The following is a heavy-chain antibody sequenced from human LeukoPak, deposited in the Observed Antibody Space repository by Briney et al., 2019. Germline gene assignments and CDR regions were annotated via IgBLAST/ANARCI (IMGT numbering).Heavy chain of an antibody. J-gene: IGHJ3*02. CDR1: GGSISSYY. V-gene: IGHV4-59*01. D-gene: IGHD3-22*01. CDR3: ARDVYDSSGYYLHDAFDI. Sequence: SETLSLTCTVSGGSISSYYWSWIRQPPGKGLECIGYIYYSGSTNYNPSLKSRVTISVDTSKNQFSLKLSSVTAADTAVYYCARDVYDSSGYYLHDAFDIWGQGTMVTVSS. CDR2: IYYSGST.